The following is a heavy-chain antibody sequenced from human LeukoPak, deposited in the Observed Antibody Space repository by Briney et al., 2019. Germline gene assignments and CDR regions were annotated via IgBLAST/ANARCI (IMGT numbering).Heavy chain of an antibody. CDR3: ARDPKWDGYNTGAFDI. V-gene: IGHV4-59*06. D-gene: IGHD5-24*01. Sequence: SETLSLTCTVSGGSISSYYWSWIRQHPGKGLEWIGYIYYSGSTYYNPSLKSRVTISVDTSKNQFSLKLSSVTAADTAVYYCARDPKWDGYNTGAFDIWGQGTMVTVSS. CDR1: GGSISSYY. J-gene: IGHJ3*02. CDR2: IYYSGST.